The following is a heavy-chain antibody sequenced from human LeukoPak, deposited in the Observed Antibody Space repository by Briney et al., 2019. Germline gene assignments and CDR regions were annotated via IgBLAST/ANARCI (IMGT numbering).Heavy chain of an antibody. Sequence: GGSLRLSCAASGFTFSTYAMSWVRQAPGKGLEWVSAISAGGATIYYADSVKGRFTVSRDNSKNTLYLQINSLRAENTAVYYCAKDSGGTYFYYYYYMDVWGKGTTVTVSS. CDR1: GFTFSTYA. D-gene: IGHD1-26*01. V-gene: IGHV3-23*01. CDR3: AKDSGGTYFYYYYYMDV. CDR2: ISAGGATI. J-gene: IGHJ6*03.